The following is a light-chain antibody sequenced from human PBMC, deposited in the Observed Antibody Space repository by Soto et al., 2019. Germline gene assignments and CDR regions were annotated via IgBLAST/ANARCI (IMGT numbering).Light chain of an antibody. V-gene: IGKV3-11*01. J-gene: IGKJ4*01. CDR3: QQRSTWPLT. CDR1: QSVNKY. CDR2: DAS. Sequence: EVVLTQSPATLSLSPGERATLSCRASQSVNKYLAWFQQKPGQPPRLLIYDASNRATGIPARFSGSGSGTDFTLTSSSLEPEDFAVYSCQQRSTWPLTFGGGTRVEIK.